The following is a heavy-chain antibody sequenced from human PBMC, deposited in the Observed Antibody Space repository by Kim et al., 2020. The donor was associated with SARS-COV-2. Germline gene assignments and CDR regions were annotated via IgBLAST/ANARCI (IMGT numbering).Heavy chain of an antibody. Sequence: SVKVSCKASGGTFSSYAISWVRQAPGQGLEWMGGIIPIFGTANYAQKFQGRVTITADESTSTAYMELSSLRSEDTAVYYCARGEESRMGFDYFDYWGQGTLVTVSS. CDR3: ARGEESRMGFDYFDY. J-gene: IGHJ4*02. CDR1: GGTFSSYA. V-gene: IGHV1-69*13. D-gene: IGHD1-26*01. CDR2: IIPIFGTA.